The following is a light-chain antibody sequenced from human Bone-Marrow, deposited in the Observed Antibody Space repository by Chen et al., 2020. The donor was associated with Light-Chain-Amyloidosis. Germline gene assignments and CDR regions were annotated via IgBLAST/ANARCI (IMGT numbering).Light chain of an antibody. Sequence: SALTQPPSVSGSPGPSTTIPRTGTSSDVGGDNHVSWYQQHPDKAPKLMIYEVTNRPSWVPDRFSGSKSDNTASLTISGLQTEDEADYFCSSYTITNTLVFGSGTRVTVL. CDR3: SSYTITNTLV. CDR1: SSDVGGDNH. V-gene: IGLV2-14*01. J-gene: IGLJ1*01. CDR2: EVT.